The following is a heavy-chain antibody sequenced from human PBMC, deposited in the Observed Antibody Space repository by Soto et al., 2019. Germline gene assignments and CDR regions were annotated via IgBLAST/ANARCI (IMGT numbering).Heavy chain of an antibody. J-gene: IGHJ6*02. D-gene: IGHD3-10*01. CDR2: ISNSGDR. CDR3: AKPKYRGVVVNV. V-gene: IGHV3-23*01. CDR1: GFSFSSYA. Sequence: VQVLESGGALVQPGGSLRLSCAASGFSFSSYAMYWVRQAPGKGLEWVSTISNSGDRYYADSVEGRFTTSRDNSKDTVYLQMNSLRAEDTAVYYCAKPKYRGVVVNVWGQGTTVTVSS.